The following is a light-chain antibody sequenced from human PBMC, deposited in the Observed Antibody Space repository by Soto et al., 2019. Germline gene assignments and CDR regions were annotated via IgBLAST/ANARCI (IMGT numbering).Light chain of an antibody. CDR2: RTS. J-gene: IGKJ1*01. CDR3: QHYHDYSRV. V-gene: IGKV1-5*03. CDR1: QSVDTW. Sequence: DIQMTQSPSTLSASIGDTVTITCRTSQSVDTWLAWYQHKAGKAPKLLIYRTSSLATGVPSRFSGSGSGTAFTLTITSMQPDDFATYYCQHYHDYSRVFGQGTQVEIK.